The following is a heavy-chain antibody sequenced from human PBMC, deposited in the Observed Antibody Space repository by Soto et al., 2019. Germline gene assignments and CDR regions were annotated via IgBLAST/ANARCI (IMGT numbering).Heavy chain of an antibody. CDR1: GFNVMSYW. D-gene: IGHD3-16*01. CDR2: VKEDGSEL. J-gene: IGHJ4*02. V-gene: IGHV3-7*01. Sequence: PGGSLRLSCAVSGFNVMSYWMSWVRQAPVKGLEWVASVKEDGSELYYLHSVRGRFSMTRDSAGNALHLTMNYLSAEDTGVYFCARDIGFDYVNWGQGIPVTV. CDR3: ARDIGFDYVN.